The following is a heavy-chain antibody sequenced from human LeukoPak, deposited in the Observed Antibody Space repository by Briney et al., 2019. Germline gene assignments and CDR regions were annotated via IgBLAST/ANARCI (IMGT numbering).Heavy chain of an antibody. CDR3: ARELGVDRSYYFDY. J-gene: IGHJ4*02. CDR1: GFTFSDYY. D-gene: IGHD2-15*01. CDR2: ISSSGSTI. Sequence: GGSLRLSCAASGFTFSDYYMSWIRQAPGKGLEWVSYISSSGSTIYYADSVKGRFIISRDNAKNSLYLQMNSLRAEDTAVYYCARELGVDRSYYFDYWGQGTLVTVSS. V-gene: IGHV3-11*01.